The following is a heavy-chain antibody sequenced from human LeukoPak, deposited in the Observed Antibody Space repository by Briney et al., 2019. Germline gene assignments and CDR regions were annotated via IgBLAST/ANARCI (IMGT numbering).Heavy chain of an antibody. CDR1: GYTFTSYG. Sequence: ASVKVSCKASGYTFTSYGISWVRQAPGQGLEWMGWISAYNRNTNYAQKFQDRVTMTTDTPTSTAYMELRSLRSDDTAVYYCARDFVDTVMVVDYWARGPLVRVSS. J-gene: IGHJ4*02. CDR2: ISAYNRNT. D-gene: IGHD5-18*01. V-gene: IGHV1-18*01. CDR3: ARDFVDTVMVVDY.